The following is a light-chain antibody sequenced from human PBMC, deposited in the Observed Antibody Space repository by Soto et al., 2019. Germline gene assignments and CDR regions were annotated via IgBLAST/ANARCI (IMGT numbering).Light chain of an antibody. Sequence: SQSPATLSVSTGERATLSCRASQSVSNNYLAWYQQKPGHAPGLLIYGASNRATGIPDRFSGSGSGTDFTLTISSLEPEDFALYYCQQRSNWPITFGQGTRLEVK. V-gene: IGKV3D-20*02. J-gene: IGKJ5*01. CDR1: QSVSNNY. CDR2: GAS. CDR3: QQRSNWPIT.